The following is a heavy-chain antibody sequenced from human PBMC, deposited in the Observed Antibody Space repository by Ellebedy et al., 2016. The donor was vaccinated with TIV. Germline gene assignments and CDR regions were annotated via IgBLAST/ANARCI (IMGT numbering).Heavy chain of an antibody. J-gene: IGHJ4*02. CDR2: ISTSSSYT. Sequence: PGGSLRLSCTASAFIFSVYGMHWVRQAPGKGLEWVSTISTSSSYTKCADSVKGRFTVSRDDAKNSLYLHMNGLKAEDTAVYYCVRTGRPWFDYWGQGTLVTVSS. V-gene: IGHV3-21*06. CDR3: VRTGRPWFDY. CDR1: AFIFSVYG. D-gene: IGHD2-8*02.